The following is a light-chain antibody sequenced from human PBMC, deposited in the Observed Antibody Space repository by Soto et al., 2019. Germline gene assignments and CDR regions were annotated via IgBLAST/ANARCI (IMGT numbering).Light chain of an antibody. V-gene: IGKV1-39*01. Sequence: DIHMTQSPSSLSSSVGDRGTITFLASQSISSYLNWYQQKPGKAPKLLIYAASSLQSGVPSRFSGSGSGTDFTLTISSLQPEDFATYYCQQSYSTPRTFGQGTKVDIK. J-gene: IGKJ1*01. CDR2: AAS. CDR1: QSISSY. CDR3: QQSYSTPRT.